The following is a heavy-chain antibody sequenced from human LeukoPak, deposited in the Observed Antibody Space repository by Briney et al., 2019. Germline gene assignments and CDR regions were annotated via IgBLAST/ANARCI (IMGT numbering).Heavy chain of an antibody. Sequence: GASVKVSCKASGGTFSSYAISWVRQAPGQGLEWMGRIIPILGIANYAQKFQGRVTITADKSTSTAYMELSSLRSEDTAVYYCARDIDSSGYYYHYWGQGTLVTVSP. CDR2: IIPILGIA. CDR3: ARDIDSSGYYYHY. D-gene: IGHD3-22*01. CDR1: GGTFSSYA. J-gene: IGHJ4*02. V-gene: IGHV1-69*04.